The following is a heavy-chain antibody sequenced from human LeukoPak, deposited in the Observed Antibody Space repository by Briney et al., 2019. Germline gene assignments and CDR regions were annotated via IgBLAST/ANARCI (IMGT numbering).Heavy chain of an antibody. J-gene: IGHJ4*02. V-gene: IGHV3-21*01. CDR1: GLTFSSYS. CDR3: ARDKTYSSGSLYGY. CDR2: ISSSSSYI. D-gene: IGHD6-19*01. Sequence: GGSLRLSCAASGLTFSSYSMNWVRQAPGKGLEWVSSISSSSSYIYYADSVKGRFTISRDNAKNSLYLQMNSLRAEDTAVYYCARDKTYSSGSLYGYWGQGTLATVSS.